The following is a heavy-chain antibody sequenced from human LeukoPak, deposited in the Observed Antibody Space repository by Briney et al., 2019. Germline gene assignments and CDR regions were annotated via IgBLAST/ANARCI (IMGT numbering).Heavy chain of an antibody. CDR1: GFIFSNYW. CDR2: ISGSGGST. V-gene: IGHV3-23*01. J-gene: IGHJ4*02. CDR3: AKRQLGHIDY. D-gene: IGHD6-6*01. Sequence: GGSLRLSCAASGFIFSNYWMHWVRQAPGKGLEWVSAISGSGGSTYYTDSVTGRFTIPRDNSKNTLYLQMNSLRAEDTAVYYCAKRQLGHIDYWGQGTLVIVSS.